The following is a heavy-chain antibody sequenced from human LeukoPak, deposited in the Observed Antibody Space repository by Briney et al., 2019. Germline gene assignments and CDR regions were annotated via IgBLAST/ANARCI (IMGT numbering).Heavy chain of an antibody. D-gene: IGHD5-18*01. CDR3: ARGYSYGSYYYHGMDV. CDR2: IYTSGST. CDR1: GGSISSYY. Sequence: SETLSLTCTVSGGSISSYYWSWIRQPAGKGLEWIGRIYTSGSTNYNPSLKSRVTMSVDTSKNQFSLKLSSVTAADTAVYYCARGYSYGSYYYHGMDVWGQGTTVTVSS. V-gene: IGHV4-4*07. J-gene: IGHJ6*02.